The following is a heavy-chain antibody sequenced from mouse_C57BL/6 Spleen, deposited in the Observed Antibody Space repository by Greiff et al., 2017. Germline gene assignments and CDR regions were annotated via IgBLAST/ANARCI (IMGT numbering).Heavy chain of an antibody. Sequence: QVQLQQSGAELVRPGSSVKLSCKASGYTFTSYWLDWVKQRPGQGLEWIGNIYPSDSETHYNQKFKDKATLTVDKSSSTAYMQLSSLTSEDSAVYYCARTSLGYFDVWGTGTTVTVSS. CDR2: IYPSDSET. V-gene: IGHV1-61*01. CDR3: ARTSLGYFDV. J-gene: IGHJ1*03. CDR1: GYTFTSYW.